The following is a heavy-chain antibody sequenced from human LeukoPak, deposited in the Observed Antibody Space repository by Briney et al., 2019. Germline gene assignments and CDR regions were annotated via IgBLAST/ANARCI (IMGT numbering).Heavy chain of an antibody. Sequence: GGSLRLSCAASGXTFSTYVMSWVRQAPGKGLEWVLSIRGTTDNTYYADSVKGRFTISRDNSKNTLYLQMNSLRAEDTAVYYCAKYCSGGSCYSGLDYWGQGTLVTVSS. CDR3: AKYCSGGSCYSGLDY. CDR2: IRGTTDNT. D-gene: IGHD2-15*01. CDR1: GXTFSTYV. J-gene: IGHJ4*02. V-gene: IGHV3-23*01.